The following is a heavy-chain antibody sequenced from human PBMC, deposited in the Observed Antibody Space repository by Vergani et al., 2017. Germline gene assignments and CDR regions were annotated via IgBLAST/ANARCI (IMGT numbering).Heavy chain of an antibody. J-gene: IGHJ5*02. Sequence: QVQLVQSGAEVKKPGSSVKVSCKASGGTFSSYAISWVRQAPGQGLEWMGGIIPIFGTANYAQKFQGRVTITADESTSTAYMELSSLRSEDTAVYYCASLGPYYYDSSGYSNWFDPWGQGTLVTVSS. D-gene: IGHD3-22*01. CDR2: IIPIFGTA. V-gene: IGHV1-69*01. CDR3: ASLGPYYYDSSGYSNWFDP. CDR1: GGTFSSYA.